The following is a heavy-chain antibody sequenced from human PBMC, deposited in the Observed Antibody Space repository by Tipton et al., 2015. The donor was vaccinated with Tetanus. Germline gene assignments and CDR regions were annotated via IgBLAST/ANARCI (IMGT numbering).Heavy chain of an antibody. V-gene: IGHV1-3*01. D-gene: IGHD2-2*02. CDR3: ARPLGSPSCYIY. CDR2: INAGNGNT. Sequence: QVQLVQSGPEVKKPGASVKVSCKAPGYTFTSYAMHWVRQAPGQRLEWMGWINAGNGNTKYSQKFQGRVTITRDTSARTAYMELSTLRSEDTAVDYCARPLGSPSCYIYWGQGTLVTVSS. CDR1: GYTFTSYA. J-gene: IGHJ4*02.